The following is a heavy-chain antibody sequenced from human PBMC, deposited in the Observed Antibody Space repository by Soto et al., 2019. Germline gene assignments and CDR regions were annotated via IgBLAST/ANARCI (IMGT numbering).Heavy chain of an antibody. Sequence: GASVKVSCKTSGYTFTSYGISWVRQAPGQGLEWMGWISAYNGNTNYAQKLQGRVTMTTDTSTSTAYMELRSLRSDDTAVYYCARVKGPYYYDSSGYSIWGQGTLVTVSP. J-gene: IGHJ4*02. CDR3: ARVKGPYYYDSSGYSI. V-gene: IGHV1-18*01. D-gene: IGHD3-22*01. CDR1: GYTFTSYG. CDR2: ISAYNGNT.